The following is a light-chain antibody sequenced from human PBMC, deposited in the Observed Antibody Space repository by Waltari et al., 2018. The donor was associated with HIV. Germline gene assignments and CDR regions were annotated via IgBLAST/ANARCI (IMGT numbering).Light chain of an antibody. Sequence: QSALTQPRSVSGSPGQSVTISCTGTSSAVGGYYFVSWYQQLPGKAPRPMIYDVSKRPAGVPDRFSGPKSGNTASLTISGLQADDEADYYCCSYAGIYTGVFGGGTKLTVL. CDR3: CSYAGIYTGV. CDR2: DVS. V-gene: IGLV2-11*01. CDR1: SSAVGGYYF. J-gene: IGLJ3*02.